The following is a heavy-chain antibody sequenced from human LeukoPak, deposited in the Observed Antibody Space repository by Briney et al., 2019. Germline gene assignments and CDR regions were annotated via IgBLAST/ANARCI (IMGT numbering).Heavy chain of an antibody. CDR2: INHSGST. CDR1: GGSFSGYY. CDR3: ARAAHYDSSAFDY. D-gene: IGHD3-22*01. J-gene: IGHJ4*02. Sequence: SETLSLTCAVYGGSFSGYYWSWIRQPPGKGLEWIGEINHSGSTNYNPSLKSRVTISVDTSKKQFSLKLSSVTAADTAVYYCARAAHYDSSAFDYWGQGTLVTVSS. V-gene: IGHV4-34*01.